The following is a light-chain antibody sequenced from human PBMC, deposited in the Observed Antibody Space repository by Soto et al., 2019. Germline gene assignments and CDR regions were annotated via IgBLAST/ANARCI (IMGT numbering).Light chain of an antibody. CDR1: SSDVGSYNF. CDR3: CSYAGSSTWV. Sequence: QSALTQPASVSGSPGQSITISCTGTSSDVGSYNFVSWYQHHPGKAPKLMICEVNKRPSGVSNRFSGSKSGNTASLTISGLQAEDEADYYCCSYAGSSTWVFGRGTKVTVL. V-gene: IGLV2-23*02. CDR2: EVN. J-gene: IGLJ3*02.